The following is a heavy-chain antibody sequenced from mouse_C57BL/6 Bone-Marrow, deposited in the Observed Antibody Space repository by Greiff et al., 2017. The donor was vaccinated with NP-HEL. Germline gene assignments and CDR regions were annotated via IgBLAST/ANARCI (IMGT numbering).Heavy chain of an antibody. J-gene: IGHJ3*01. V-gene: IGHV1-81*01. CDR1: GYTFTSYG. CDR2: IYPRSGNT. CDR3: ARVSRLAY. Sequence: VKLQESGAELARPGASVKLSCKASGYTFTSYGISWVKQRTGQGLEWIGEIYPRSGNTYYNEKFKGKATLTADKSSSTAYMELRSLTSEDSAVYFWARVSRLAYGGQGTLVTVSA.